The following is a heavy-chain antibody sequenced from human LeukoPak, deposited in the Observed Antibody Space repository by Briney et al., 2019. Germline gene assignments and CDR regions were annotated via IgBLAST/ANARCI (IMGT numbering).Heavy chain of an antibody. Sequence: PSETLSLTCAVYGGSVSGYYWSWIRQPPGKGLEWIGEINHSGSTNYNPSLKSRVTISIDNSKNQLSLKLSSVTAADTAVYYCARAVGLTQGVTFDYWGQGTLVTVSS. CDR2: INHSGST. V-gene: IGHV4-34*01. CDR1: GGSVSGYY. D-gene: IGHD1-26*01. J-gene: IGHJ4*02. CDR3: ARAVGLTQGVTFDY.